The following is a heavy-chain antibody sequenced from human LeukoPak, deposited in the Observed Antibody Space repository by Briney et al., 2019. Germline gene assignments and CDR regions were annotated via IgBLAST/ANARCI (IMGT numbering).Heavy chain of an antibody. J-gene: IGHJ5*02. CDR1: GGSISSYY. Sequence: SETLSLTCTVSGGSISSYYWSWIRQPPGKGLEWIGYIYYSGSTNYNPSLKSRVTISVDTSKNQFSLKLSSVTAADTAVYYCAGYGSGMYNWFDPWGQGTLVTVSS. D-gene: IGHD3-10*01. V-gene: IGHV4-59*08. CDR3: AGYGSGMYNWFDP. CDR2: IYYSGST.